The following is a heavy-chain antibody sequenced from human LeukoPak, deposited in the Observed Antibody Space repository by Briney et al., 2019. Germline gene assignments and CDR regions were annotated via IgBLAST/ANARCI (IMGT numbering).Heavy chain of an antibody. CDR1: GDSVSSGDNH. V-gene: IGHV4-30-4*01. D-gene: IGHD6-13*01. Sequence: SETLSLTCTVSGDSVSSGDNHWSWIRQPPGKGLEWIGYIRYGGSTYYNPSLKSRVIISVDMSKNQFSLSLNSLSAADSAVYYCARAAAVTNSWCYFDYWGQGTLVTVSS. CDR3: ARAAAVTNSWCYFDY. J-gene: IGHJ4*02. CDR2: IRYGGST.